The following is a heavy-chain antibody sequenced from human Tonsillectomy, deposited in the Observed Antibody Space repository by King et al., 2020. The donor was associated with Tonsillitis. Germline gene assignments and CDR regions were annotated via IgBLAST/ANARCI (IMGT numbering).Heavy chain of an antibody. D-gene: IGHD3-10*01. Sequence: QLQESGPGLMKPSETLSLTCTVSNGSISHYYWSWLRQPPGKGLEWIGYISYSGSTNYNPSLNIRVTMSVDTSQNRFSLRLTSVTAADTAVYYCARGALWFPLDFWGQGNLVTVSS. CDR2: ISYSGST. J-gene: IGHJ4*02. V-gene: IGHV4-59*01. CDR1: NGSISHYY. CDR3: ARGALWFPLDF.